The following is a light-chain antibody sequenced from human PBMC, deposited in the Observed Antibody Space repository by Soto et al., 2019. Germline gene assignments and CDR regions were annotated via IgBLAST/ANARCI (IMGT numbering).Light chain of an antibody. CDR1: SSDVGGYNY. CDR3: SPYTRSSCLG. Sequence: QSALTHPASVSGSPGQSITISCTGTSSDVGGYNYVSWYQQHPGKAPNLMIYEVSNRPSGASNRFSGSKSGNTASPSISGRQAEDEADDYGSPYTRSSCLGFGNGTKVTVL. CDR2: EVS. V-gene: IGLV2-14*01. J-gene: IGLJ1*01.